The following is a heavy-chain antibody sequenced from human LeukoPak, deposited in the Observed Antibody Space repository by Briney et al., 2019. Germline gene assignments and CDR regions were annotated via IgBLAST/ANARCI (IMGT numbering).Heavy chain of an antibody. CDR1: GGSFSGYY. J-gene: IGHJ5*02. CDR3: APRGDIEHSYGYGKWFDP. D-gene: IGHD5-18*01. V-gene: IGHV4-34*01. Sequence: SETLSLTCAVYGGSFSGYYWSWIRQPPGKGLEWIGEINHSGSTNYNASLKSRVTISVDASKNQFSLRLSSVTAADTAVYYCAPRGDIEHSYGYGKWFDPWGQGTRVTVSS. CDR2: INHSGST.